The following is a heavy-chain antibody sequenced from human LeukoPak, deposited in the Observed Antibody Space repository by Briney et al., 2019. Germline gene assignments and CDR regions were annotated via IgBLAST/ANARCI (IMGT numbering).Heavy chain of an antibody. D-gene: IGHD2-21*01. CDR2: MNPNSGNT. CDR1: GYTFTSHD. CDR3: ASVAYCGGDCYWAFDI. J-gene: IGHJ3*02. V-gene: IGHV1-8*01. Sequence: ASVKVSCKASGYTFTSHDINWVRQATGQGLEWMGWMNPNSGNTGYAQKFQGRVTMTRNTSISTAYMELSSLRSEDTAVYYCASVAYCGGDCYWAFDIWGQGTMVTVSS.